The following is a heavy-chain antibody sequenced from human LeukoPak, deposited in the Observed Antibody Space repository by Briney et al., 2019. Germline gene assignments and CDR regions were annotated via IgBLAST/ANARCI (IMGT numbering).Heavy chain of an antibody. CDR3: AKPSCTSTSCFRFDP. V-gene: IGHV3-23*01. Sequence: GGSLRLSCAASGFTFSSYAMDWVHQAPGKGLEWVSVISGSGGSTYYADSVKGRFTISRDNPKNTLYLQMNSLRAEDTAVYYCAKPSCTSTSCFRFDPWGQGTLVTVSS. D-gene: IGHD2-2*01. J-gene: IGHJ5*02. CDR2: ISGSGGST. CDR1: GFTFSSYA.